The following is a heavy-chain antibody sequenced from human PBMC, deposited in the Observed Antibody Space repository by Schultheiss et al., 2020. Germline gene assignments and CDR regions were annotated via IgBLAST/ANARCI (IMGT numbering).Heavy chain of an antibody. J-gene: IGHJ4*02. CDR2: IYYSGST. D-gene: IGHD1-26*01. Sequence: GSLRLSCAVYGGSFSGYYWSWTRQPPGKGLEWIGFIYYSGSTNYNPSLTSRLTISVDTSKNQFSLKLSSVTAADTAVYYCARGSSSEGASPFDYWGQGTLVTVSS. V-gene: IGHV4-59*08. CDR3: ARGSSSEGASPFDY. CDR1: GGSFSGYY.